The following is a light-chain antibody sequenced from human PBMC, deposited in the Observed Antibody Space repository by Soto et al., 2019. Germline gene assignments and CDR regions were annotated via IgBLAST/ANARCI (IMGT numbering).Light chain of an antibody. CDR2: GAS. J-gene: IGKJ1*01. CDR3: QQYNNWPPWT. V-gene: IGKV3-15*01. Sequence: EIVMTQSPATLSVSPGERATLSCRASQSVSSNLAWYQQKPGQAPGLLIYGASTRATGVPARFSGSGSGTEFTLTISSLQSEDFVVYYCQQYNNWPPWTFGQGTKVEI. CDR1: QSVSSN.